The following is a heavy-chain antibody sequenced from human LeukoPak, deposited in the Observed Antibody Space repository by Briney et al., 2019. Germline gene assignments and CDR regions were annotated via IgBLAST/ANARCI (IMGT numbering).Heavy chain of an antibody. Sequence: SQTLSLTYAISGDSVSSNSAAWNWIRQSPSRGLEWLGRTYYRSKWYNDYAVSVKSRITINPDTSKNQFSLQLNSVTPEDTAVYYCALGYCSSTSCYWFDPWGQGTLVTVSS. V-gene: IGHV6-1*01. CDR3: ALGYCSSTSCYWFDP. D-gene: IGHD2-2*01. J-gene: IGHJ5*02. CDR1: GDSVSSNSAA. CDR2: TYYRSKWYN.